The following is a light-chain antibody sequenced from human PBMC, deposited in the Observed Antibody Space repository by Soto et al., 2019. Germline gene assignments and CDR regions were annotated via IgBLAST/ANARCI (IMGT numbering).Light chain of an antibody. J-gene: IGLJ2*01. Sequence: QSVLTQSPSASASLGASVKLTCTLSSGHSSYVIAWHQQQPEKGPRYLMNLNSDGSHNKGDGIPDRFSGSSSGAERYLTISSLQSEDEADYYCQTWGTGIVFGGGTQLTVL. V-gene: IGLV4-69*01. CDR1: SGHSSYV. CDR3: QTWGTGIV. CDR2: LNSDGSH.